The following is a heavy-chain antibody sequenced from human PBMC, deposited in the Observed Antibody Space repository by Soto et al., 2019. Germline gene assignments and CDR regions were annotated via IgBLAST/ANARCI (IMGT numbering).Heavy chain of an antibody. J-gene: IGHJ4*02. CDR1: GYTLTELS. Sequence: ASVKVSCKVSGYTLTELSMHWVRQAPGKGLEWMGGFDPEDGETIYAQKFQGRVTMTEDTSTDTAYMELSSLRSEDTAVYFCARDLSLQGVVSPIDYWGQGTLVTVSS. V-gene: IGHV1-24*01. D-gene: IGHD2-8*01. CDR2: FDPEDGET. CDR3: ARDLSLQGVVSPIDY.